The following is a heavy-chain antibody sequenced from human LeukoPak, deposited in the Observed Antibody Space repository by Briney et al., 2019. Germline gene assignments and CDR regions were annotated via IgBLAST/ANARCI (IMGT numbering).Heavy chain of an antibody. CDR1: GFTFSSYA. CDR3: AKTQYSSTWYGAFDI. CDR2: ISGSGGST. D-gene: IGHD6-13*01. Sequence: GGSLRLSCAASGFTFSSYAMSWVRQAPGKGLEWVSAISGSGGSTYYADSVKGRFTISRDNAKNTLYLQMNSLRAEDTAAYYCAKTQYSSTWYGAFDIWGQGTMVTVSS. J-gene: IGHJ3*02. V-gene: IGHV3-23*01.